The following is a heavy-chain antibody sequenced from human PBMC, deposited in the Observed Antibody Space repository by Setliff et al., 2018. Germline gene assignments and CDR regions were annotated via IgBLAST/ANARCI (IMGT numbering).Heavy chain of an antibody. CDR2: INISGGTS. D-gene: IGHD1-7*01. CDR1: GGSFNNYP. V-gene: IGHV1-46*02. Sequence: ASVKVSCKASGGSFNNYPISWVRQAPGQGLEWMGIINISGGTSSYEQKFQGRVTMTRDTSTNTIYMELSSLRAEDTAVYYCAKPRVELRWGFESWGQGTLVTVSS. CDR3: AKPRVELRWGFES. J-gene: IGHJ4*02.